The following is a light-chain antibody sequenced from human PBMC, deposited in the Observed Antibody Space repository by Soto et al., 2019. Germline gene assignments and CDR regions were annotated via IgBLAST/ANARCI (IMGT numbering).Light chain of an antibody. CDR1: QGISNY. CDR2: AAS. J-gene: IGKJ3*01. Sequence: DIQMTQSPSSLSASVGDRVTITCRASQGISNYLARYQQKPGKVPKLLIYAASTLQSAVPSRFSGSGSGTDFTITISSLQPEDVATYYCQKYNSAPFTFGPWTQVDIK. CDR3: QKYNSAPFT. V-gene: IGKV1-27*01.